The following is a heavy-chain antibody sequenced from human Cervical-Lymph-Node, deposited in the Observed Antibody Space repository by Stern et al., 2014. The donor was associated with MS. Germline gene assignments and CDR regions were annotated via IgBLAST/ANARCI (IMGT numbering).Heavy chain of an antibody. J-gene: IGHJ5*02. CDR1: GGTFTYYY. CDR3: ARDDRDVVGGENWFDP. D-gene: IGHD2/OR15-2a*01. Sequence: VQLLESGPGLVKPSETLSLSCSVSGGTFTYYYWAWIRQPAGHGLEWIGRISSRGSFNYNPSLKSRVTMSVDMSQGQFSLKLSSGTAADTAVYYCARDDRDVVGGENWFDPWGQGILVTVSS. V-gene: IGHV4-4*07. CDR2: ISSRGSF.